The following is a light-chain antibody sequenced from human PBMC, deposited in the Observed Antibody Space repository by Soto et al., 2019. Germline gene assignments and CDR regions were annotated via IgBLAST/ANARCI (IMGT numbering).Light chain of an antibody. CDR3: QQYNSYQRT. CDR2: KAS. J-gene: IGKJ1*01. V-gene: IGKV1-5*03. CDR1: QSISSW. Sequence: DIQMTQSPSTLSASVGDRVTITCRASQSISSWLAWYQQKPGKAPKLLIYKASSLESGVPSRFSGSGSGTECTLTISSLQTDDFANYYCQQYNSYQRTFGQGTKVEIK.